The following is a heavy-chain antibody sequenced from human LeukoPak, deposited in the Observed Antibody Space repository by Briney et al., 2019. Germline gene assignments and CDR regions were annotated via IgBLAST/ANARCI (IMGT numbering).Heavy chain of an antibody. Sequence: ASVKVSCKASGYTFTGYYMHWVRQAPGQGLEWMGWISTNTGNPTYAQGFTGRFVFSLDTSVSTAYLQISSLKAEDTAVYYCATYYFDYWGQGTLVTVSS. J-gene: IGHJ4*02. CDR1: GYTFTGYY. CDR3: ATYYFDY. CDR2: ISTNTGNP. V-gene: IGHV7-4-1*02.